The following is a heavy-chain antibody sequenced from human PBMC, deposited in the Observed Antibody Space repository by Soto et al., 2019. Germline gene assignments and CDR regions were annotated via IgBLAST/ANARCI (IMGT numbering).Heavy chain of an antibody. Sequence: GGSLRLSCAASGFIISSYAMSWVRQAPGKGLAWVSAISGSGGSTYYADSVKGRFTISRDNSKNTLFLQMNSLRAEDTAVYYCARDGYSSGWLRPNYFDYWGQGTLVTVSS. CDR1: GFIISSYA. CDR2: ISGSGGST. CDR3: ARDGYSSGWLRPNYFDY. D-gene: IGHD6-19*01. J-gene: IGHJ4*02. V-gene: IGHV3-23*01.